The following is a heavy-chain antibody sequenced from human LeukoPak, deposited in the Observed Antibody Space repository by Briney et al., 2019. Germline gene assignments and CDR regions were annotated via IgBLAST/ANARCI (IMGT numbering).Heavy chain of an antibody. V-gene: IGHV3-66*02. CDR2: IYSGGET. D-gene: IGHD2-2*02. CDR1: GITVSRNH. CDR3: ARDQCTSASCYSD. Sequence: GGSLRLSCAASGITVSRNHMSGGCRAPGRRLGWGSVIYSGGETYYAESVKGRFTISRDNSKSTRYLQMNSLRDEDTAVYYCARDQCTSASCYSDWGQGTLVTVSS. J-gene: IGHJ1*01.